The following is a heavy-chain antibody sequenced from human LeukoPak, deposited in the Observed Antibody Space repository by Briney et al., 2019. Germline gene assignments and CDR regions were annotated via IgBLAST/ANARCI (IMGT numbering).Heavy chain of an antibody. J-gene: IGHJ4*02. CDR1: GFTFSSDS. Sequence: GGSLRLSCAASGFTFSSDSMNWVRQAPGKGLEWVSSISSSSSYIYYADSVKGRFTISRDNAKNSLYLQMNSLRAEDTAVYYCARSRSYYDSSGYYPDYWGQGTLVTVSS. CDR2: ISSSSSYI. CDR3: ARSRSYYDSSGYYPDY. D-gene: IGHD3-22*01. V-gene: IGHV3-21*01.